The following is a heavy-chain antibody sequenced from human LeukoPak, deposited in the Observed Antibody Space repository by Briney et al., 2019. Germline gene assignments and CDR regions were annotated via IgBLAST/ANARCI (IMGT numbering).Heavy chain of an antibody. Sequence: PSETLSLTCAVSGGSISSGGYSWSWIRQPPGKGLEWIAYIYYSGSTYYNPSLKSRVTISVDPSKNQFSLKLSSVTAADTAVYYCARARQNTFDYWGQGTLVTVSS. V-gene: IGHV4-31*11. CDR1: GGSISSGGYS. CDR2: IYYSGST. CDR3: ARARQNTFDY. D-gene: IGHD1/OR15-1a*01. J-gene: IGHJ4*02.